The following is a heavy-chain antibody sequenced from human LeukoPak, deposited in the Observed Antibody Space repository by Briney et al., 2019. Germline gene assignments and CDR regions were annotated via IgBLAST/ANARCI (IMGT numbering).Heavy chain of an antibody. V-gene: IGHV3-7*03. CDR1: GFTFSTQW. J-gene: IGHJ6*03. Sequence: GGSLRLSCTASGFTFSTQWMSWVRQALGKGLEWVANIRQDGSETQYVDSMKGRFTISRDNAKNSLYLQMNSLKTEDTAVYYCTRVPPLLAYYMDVWGKGTTVTVSS. D-gene: IGHD2-8*02. CDR2: IRQDGSET. CDR3: TRVPPLLAYYMDV.